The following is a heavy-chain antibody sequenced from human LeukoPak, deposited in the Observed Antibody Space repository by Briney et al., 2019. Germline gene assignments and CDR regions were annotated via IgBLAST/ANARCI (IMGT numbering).Heavy chain of an antibody. CDR2: ISYDGRNK. V-gene: IGHV3-30*18. Sequence: GRSLRLSCAASGFTFSSYGMHWVRQAPGKGLEWVAVISYDGRNKYYADSVKGRFTISRDNSKNTLYLQMNSLRAEDTAVYYCAKVRQDIVVVPAADYWGQGTLVTVSS. CDR3: AKVRQDIVVVPAADY. D-gene: IGHD2-2*01. J-gene: IGHJ4*02. CDR1: GFTFSSYG.